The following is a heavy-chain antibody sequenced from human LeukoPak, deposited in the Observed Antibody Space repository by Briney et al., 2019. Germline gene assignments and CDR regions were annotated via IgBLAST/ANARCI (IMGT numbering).Heavy chain of an antibody. Sequence: ASVKVSCKASGGTFSSYAISWVRQAPGQGLEWMGGIIPIFGTANYAQKFQGRVTITADESTSTAYMELSSLRSEDTAVYYCARDRGIVATIITNYFDYWGQGTLVTVSS. CDR1: GGTFSSYA. V-gene: IGHV1-69*13. D-gene: IGHD5-12*01. CDR3: ARDRGIVATIITNYFDY. CDR2: IIPIFGTA. J-gene: IGHJ4*02.